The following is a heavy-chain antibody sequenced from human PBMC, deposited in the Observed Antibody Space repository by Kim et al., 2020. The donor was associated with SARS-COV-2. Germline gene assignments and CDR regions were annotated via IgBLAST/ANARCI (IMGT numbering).Heavy chain of an antibody. V-gene: IGHV4-39*01. CDR1: GGSISSSSYY. CDR3: APGYYYYGMDV. CDR2: IYYSGST. J-gene: IGHJ6*02. Sequence: SETLSLTCTVSGGSISSSSYYWGWIRQPPGKGLEWIGSIYYSGSTYYNPSLKSRVTISVDTSKNQFSLKLSSVTAADTAVYYCAPGYYYYGMDVWGQGTTVTVSS.